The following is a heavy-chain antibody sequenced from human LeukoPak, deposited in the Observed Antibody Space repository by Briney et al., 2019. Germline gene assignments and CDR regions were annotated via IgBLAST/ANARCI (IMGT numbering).Heavy chain of an antibody. CDR1: GFTFSSYG. J-gene: IGHJ4*02. CDR3: ATSLYCSSTSCSPREDYFDY. V-gene: IGHV3-30*02. D-gene: IGHD2-2*01. CDR2: IRYDGSNK. Sequence: GGSLRLSCAASGFTFSSYGMHWVRQAPGKGLEWVAFIRYDGSNKYYADSVKGRFTISRDNSKNTLYLQMNSLRAEDTAVYYCATSLYCSSTSCSPREDYFDYWGQGTLVTVSS.